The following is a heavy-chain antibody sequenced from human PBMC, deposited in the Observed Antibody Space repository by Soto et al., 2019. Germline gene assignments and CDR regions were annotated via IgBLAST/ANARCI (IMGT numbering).Heavy chain of an antibody. CDR1: GFTFSTYE. D-gene: IGHD2-21*01. CDR2: ILHDETP. V-gene: IGHV3-23*01. CDR3: AKDLFPTSGQRFFFES. J-gene: IGHJ4*02. Sequence: GGSLRLSCAASGFTFSTYEFNWVRQAPGRGLEWVSTILHDETPFYTDSVKGRFTISRDNVRGTLYLQMNGLRVEDAALYFCAKDLFPTSGQRFFFESWGQGSLVTVSS.